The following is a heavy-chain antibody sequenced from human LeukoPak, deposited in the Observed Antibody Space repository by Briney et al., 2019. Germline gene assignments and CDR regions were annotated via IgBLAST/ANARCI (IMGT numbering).Heavy chain of an antibody. V-gene: IGHV3-11*01. J-gene: IGHJ6*02. CDR1: GFTFSDYY. Sequence: GGSLRLSCAASGFTFSDYYMSWIRQAPGKGLEWVSYISSSGSTIYYADSVKGRFTISRDNAKNSLYLQMNSLRAEGTAVYYCARDSPIAARSQYYYGMDVWGQGTTVTVSS. D-gene: IGHD6-13*01. CDR2: ISSSGSTI. CDR3: ARDSPIAARSQYYYGMDV.